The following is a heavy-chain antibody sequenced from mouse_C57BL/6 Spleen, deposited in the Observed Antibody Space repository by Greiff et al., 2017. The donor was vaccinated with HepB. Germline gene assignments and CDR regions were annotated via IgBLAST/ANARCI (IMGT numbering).Heavy chain of an antibody. J-gene: IGHJ4*01. CDR2: IYPGDGDT. V-gene: IGHV1-82*01. CDR1: GYAFSSSW. CDR3: ARKLSGAMDY. D-gene: IGHD3-1*01. Sequence: QVQLKESGPELVKPGASVKISCKASGYAFSSSWMNWVKQRPGKGLEWIGRIYPGDGDTNYNGKFKGKATLTADKSSSTAYMQLSSLTSEDSAVYFCARKLSGAMDYWGQGTSVTVSS.